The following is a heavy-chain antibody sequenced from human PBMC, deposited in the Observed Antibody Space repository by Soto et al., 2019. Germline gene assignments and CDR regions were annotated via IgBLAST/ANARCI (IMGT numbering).Heavy chain of an antibody. CDR3: ARAVYYDIHIYYFDY. CDR1: GFTFSSYA. V-gene: IGHV3-30-3*01. D-gene: IGHD3-9*01. Sequence: GGSLRLSCAASGFTFSSYAMHWVRQAPGKGLEWVAVISYDGSNKYYADSVKGRFTISRDNSKNTLYLQMNSLRAEDTAVYYCARAVYYDIHIYYFDYWGQGTLVTVSS. J-gene: IGHJ4*02. CDR2: ISYDGSNK.